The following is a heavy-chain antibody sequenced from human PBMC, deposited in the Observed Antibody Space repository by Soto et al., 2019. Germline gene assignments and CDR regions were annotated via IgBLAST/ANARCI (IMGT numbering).Heavy chain of an antibody. CDR2: ILNDGSNR. CDR3: ARDDEYSGNGMDV. V-gene: IGHV3-33*01. CDR1: GFTFSNYG. Sequence: QVQLVESGGGVVQPGRSLTLSCAASGFTFSNYGMHWVRQAPGKGLEWVAVILNDGSNRYHADSVKDRFTISRDNSKNTLDLQMSSLRAEDTAVYYCARDDEYSGNGMDVWGQGTTVTVS. J-gene: IGHJ6*02. D-gene: IGHD3-10*01.